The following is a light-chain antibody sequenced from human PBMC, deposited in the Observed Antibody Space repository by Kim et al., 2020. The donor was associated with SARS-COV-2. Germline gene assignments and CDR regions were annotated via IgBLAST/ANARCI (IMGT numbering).Light chain of an antibody. CDR3: QIWDSYGGHPV. J-gene: IGLJ3*02. CDR1: NIGSKS. CDR2: YDS. Sequence: SYELTQPPSVSVAPGKTATITCGGNNIGSKSVHWYQQKPGQAPALVIYYDSDRPSGIPERLSGSNSGSTATLTISRVEAGDEADYYCQIWDSYGGHPVFGGGTKLTVL. V-gene: IGLV3-21*04.